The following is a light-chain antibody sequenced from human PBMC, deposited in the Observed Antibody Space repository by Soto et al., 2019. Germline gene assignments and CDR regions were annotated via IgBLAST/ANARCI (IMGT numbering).Light chain of an antibody. CDR2: EVI. CDR1: SSDVGGYEY. V-gene: IGLV2-8*01. CDR3: SSYAGSNNLHVL. Sequence: QSALTQPPSASGSPGQSVTISCTGSSSDVGGYEYVSWYQQHPGKAPKLIIYEVIKRPSGVPDRFSGSKSGNTASLTVSGLQAEEEADYYCSSYAGSNNLHVLFGGGTQLTVL. J-gene: IGLJ2*01.